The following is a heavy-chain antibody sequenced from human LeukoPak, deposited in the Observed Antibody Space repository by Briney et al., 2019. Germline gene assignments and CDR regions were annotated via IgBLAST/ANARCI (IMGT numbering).Heavy chain of an antibody. Sequence: GSQTLSCAPSVYTYNICAMICAPDAREEGLEGVSAILGSGGGTYYADFVKGRFTISRDNSKNTLYLQMNSMREDETALYYCAKAGIGVVGYFDYWGQGTLVTVSS. CDR2: ILGSGGGT. J-gene: IGHJ4*02. D-gene: IGHD6-19*01. CDR3: AKAGIGVVGYFDY. V-gene: IGHV3-23*01. CDR1: VYTYNICA.